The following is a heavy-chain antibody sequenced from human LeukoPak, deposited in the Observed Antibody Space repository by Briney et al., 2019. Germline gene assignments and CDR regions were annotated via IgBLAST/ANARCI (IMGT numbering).Heavy chain of an antibody. CDR2: MNPNSGNT. Sequence: ASVKVSCKASGYTFTSYDINWVRQATGQGLEWMGWMNPNSGNTGYAQKFQGRVTITRNTSISTAYMELSSLRSEDTAVYYCATDIYCSSTSCYDYWGQGTPVTVSS. CDR1: GYTFTSYD. D-gene: IGHD2-2*01. V-gene: IGHV1-8*03. CDR3: ATDIYCSSTSCYDY. J-gene: IGHJ4*02.